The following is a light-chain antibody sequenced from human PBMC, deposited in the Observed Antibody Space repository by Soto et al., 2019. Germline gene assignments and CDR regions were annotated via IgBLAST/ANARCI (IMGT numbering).Light chain of an antibody. V-gene: IGKV3-20*01. J-gene: IGKJ1*01. Sequence: VLTQSPCTVSLSPGERATLSCRASQSVSSSYLAWYQQKPGQAPRLLIYGASSRATGIPDRFSGSGSGTDFTLTISRLEPEDFAVYYCQQYGSSPWTFGQGTKVDIK. CDR2: GAS. CDR3: QQYGSSPWT. CDR1: QSVSSSY.